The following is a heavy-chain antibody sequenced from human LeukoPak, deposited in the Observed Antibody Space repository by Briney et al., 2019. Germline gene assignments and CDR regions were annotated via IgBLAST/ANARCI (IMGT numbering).Heavy chain of an antibody. CDR2: IYPGDSDT. CDR1: GYIFTSYW. D-gene: IGHD3-22*01. Sequence: GESLKISCKGSGYIFTSYWIGWVRQMPGKGLEWMGIIYPGDSDTRYSPSFQGQVTISADKSISTAYLQWSSLKASDTAMYYCARLKGYYDSSGHNWFDPWGQGTLVTVSS. CDR3: ARLKGYYDSSGHNWFDP. J-gene: IGHJ5*02. V-gene: IGHV5-51*01.